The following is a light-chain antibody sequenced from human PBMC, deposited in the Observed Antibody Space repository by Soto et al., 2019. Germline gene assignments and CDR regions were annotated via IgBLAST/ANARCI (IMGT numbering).Light chain of an antibody. V-gene: IGLV1-36*01. CDR2: DDD. CDR3: ASWDDSLNGQV. Sequence: QSVLTQPPSVSEAPRQRVTISCSGSSSNIGNNAVSWYQQVPGKAPKLLIYDDDVLSSGVSDRFSASKSGTSASLAISGLHSEDEADYYCASWDDSLNGQVFGGGTKLTVL. J-gene: IGLJ3*02. CDR1: SSNIGNNA.